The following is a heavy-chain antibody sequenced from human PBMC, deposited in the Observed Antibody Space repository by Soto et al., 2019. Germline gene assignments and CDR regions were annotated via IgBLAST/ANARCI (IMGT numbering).Heavy chain of an antibody. CDR2: IYYSGST. J-gene: IGHJ3*02. CDR1: GGSISSGTYY. D-gene: IGHD5-18*01. CDR3: ARTTMGLLRVAAFDI. V-gene: IGHV4-39*01. Sequence: QLQLQESGPGLVKPSETLSLTCTVSGGSISSGTYYWGWIRQPPGKGLEWIGSIYYSGSTYYNPSLKSRVTISVDTSKNQFSLNLRSVTAADTAVYYCARTTMGLLRVAAFDIWGQGTMVTVSS.